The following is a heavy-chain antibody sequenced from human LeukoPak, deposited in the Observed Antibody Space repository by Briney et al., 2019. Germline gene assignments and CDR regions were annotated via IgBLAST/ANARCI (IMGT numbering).Heavy chain of an antibody. J-gene: IGHJ4*02. V-gene: IGHV3-30-3*01. Sequence: SCKASGFTFSSYPMHWVRQAPGKGLEWVTIISSDGSSKYYADYVKGRFTLSRDNSKDTLYLQMNSLRPEDTAVYYCARAPASAWHTFDYWGQGTLVTVSS. CDR1: GFTFSSYP. CDR2: ISSDGSSK. D-gene: IGHD3-3*01. CDR3: ARAPASAWHTFDY.